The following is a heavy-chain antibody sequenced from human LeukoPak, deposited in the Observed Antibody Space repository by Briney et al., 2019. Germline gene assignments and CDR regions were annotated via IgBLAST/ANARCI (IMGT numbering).Heavy chain of an antibody. CDR2: ISSSGSTI. V-gene: IGHV3-11*04. J-gene: IGHJ4*02. CDR3: ARGRYSGYEQYYFDY. Sequence: GGSLRLSCAASGFTFSDYYMSWIRQAPGKGLEWLSYISSSGSTIYYADSVKGRFTISRDNAKNSLYLQMNSLRAEDTAVYYCARGRYSGYEQYYFDYWGQGTLVTVSS. D-gene: IGHD5-12*01. CDR1: GFTFSDYY.